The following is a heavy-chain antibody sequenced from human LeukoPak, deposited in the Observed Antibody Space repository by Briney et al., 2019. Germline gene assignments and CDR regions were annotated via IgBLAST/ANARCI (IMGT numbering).Heavy chain of an antibody. J-gene: IGHJ3*02. CDR1: GYTFTGYY. CDR3: ARDPTSIAALGKMNAFDI. Sequence: GASVKVSCKASGYTFTGYYMHWVRQAPGQGLEWMGWINPNSGGTNYAQKFQGRVTMTRDTSISTAYMELSRLRSDDTAVYYCARDPTSIAALGKMNAFDIWGQGTMVSVSS. D-gene: IGHD6-6*01. CDR2: INPNSGGT. V-gene: IGHV1-2*02.